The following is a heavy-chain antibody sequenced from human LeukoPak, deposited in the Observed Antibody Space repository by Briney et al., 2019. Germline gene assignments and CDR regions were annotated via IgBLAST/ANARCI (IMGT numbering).Heavy chain of an antibody. CDR2: IIPIFGTA. CDR3: ARVYSSGWGFNY. J-gene: IGHJ4*02. V-gene: IGHV1-69*01. D-gene: IGHD6-19*01. Sequence: SVKVSCKASGGTFSSYAISWVRQAPGQGLEWMGGIIPIFGTANYAQKFQGRVTITADESTSTAYMELSSLRSEDTAVYYCARVYSSGWGFNYWGQGTLVTVSS. CDR1: GGTFSSYA.